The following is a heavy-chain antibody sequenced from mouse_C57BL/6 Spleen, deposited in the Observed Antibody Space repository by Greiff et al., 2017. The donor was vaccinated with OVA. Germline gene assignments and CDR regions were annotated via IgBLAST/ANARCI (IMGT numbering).Heavy chain of an antibody. CDR1: GYTFTSYW. D-gene: IGHD4-1*01. V-gene: IGHV1-5*01. Sequence: EVQLQQSGTVLARPGASVKLSCKTSGYTFTSYWMHWVKQRPGQGLEWIGAIYPGNGDTSYNQNFKGKAKLTAVTSASTAYMELSSLTNEDSAVYYCTRSSNAYYSMDYWGQGTSVTVSS. CDR3: TRSSNAYYSMDY. J-gene: IGHJ4*01. CDR2: IYPGNGDT.